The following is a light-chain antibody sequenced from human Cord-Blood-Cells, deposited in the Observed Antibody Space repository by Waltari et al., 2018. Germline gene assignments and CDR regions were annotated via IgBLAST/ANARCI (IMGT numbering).Light chain of an antibody. Sequence: QSALPQPASVSGSPGQSLPISCTGTSSDVGGYNYVSWYQQHPGKAPKLMIYDVSNRPSGVSKRFSGSKSGNTASLTISGLQAEDEADYYCSSYTSSSALGVFGGGTKLTVL. CDR2: DVS. CDR1: SSDVGGYNY. J-gene: IGLJ3*02. V-gene: IGLV2-14*01. CDR3: SSYTSSSALGV.